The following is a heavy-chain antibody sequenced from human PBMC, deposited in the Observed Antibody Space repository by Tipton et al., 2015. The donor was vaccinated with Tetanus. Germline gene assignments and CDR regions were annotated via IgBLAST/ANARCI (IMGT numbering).Heavy chain of an antibody. CDR2: IYYSGST. CDR1: GGSISSYY. CDR3: ARDMWAAAGSCYYYGMDV. J-gene: IGHJ6*02. V-gene: IGHV4-59*01. D-gene: IGHD6-13*01. Sequence: LRLSCTVSGGSISSYYWSWIRQPPGKGLEWIGYIYYSGSTNYNPSLKSRVTISVDTSKNQFSLKLSSVTAADTAVYYCARDMWAAAGSCYYYGMDVWGQGTTVTVSS.